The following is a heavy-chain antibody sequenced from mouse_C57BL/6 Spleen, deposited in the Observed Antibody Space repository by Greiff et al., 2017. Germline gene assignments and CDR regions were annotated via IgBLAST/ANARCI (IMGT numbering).Heavy chain of an antibody. CDR2: IRLKSDNYAT. Sequence: EVKLMESGGGLVQPGGSMKLSCVASGFTFSNYWMNWVRQSPEKGLEWVAQIRLKSDNYATHYAESVKGRFTISRDDSKSSVYLQMNNLRAEDTGIYYCTERSWFAYWGQGTLVTVSA. CDR1: GFTFSNYW. J-gene: IGHJ3*01. V-gene: IGHV6-3*01. CDR3: TERSWFAY.